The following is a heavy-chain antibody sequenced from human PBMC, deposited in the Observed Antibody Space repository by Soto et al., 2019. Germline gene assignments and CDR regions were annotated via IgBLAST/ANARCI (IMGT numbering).Heavy chain of an antibody. CDR3: AKVVDFYGLDV. CDR1: GLTFSSYA. Sequence: EVQLLESGGGLVQPGGSLRLSCVASGLTFSSYAMAWVRQAPGKGLQWVSSIGGSGDYTYSADSVKGRFTISRDKSKNTLYLQMNSLGAEDTAVYYCAKVVDFYGLDVWGQGTTVSVSS. CDR2: IGGSGDYT. V-gene: IGHV3-23*01. J-gene: IGHJ6*02. D-gene: IGHD5-12*01.